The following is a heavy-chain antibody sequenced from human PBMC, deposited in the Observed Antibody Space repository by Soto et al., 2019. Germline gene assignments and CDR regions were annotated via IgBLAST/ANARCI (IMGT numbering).Heavy chain of an antibody. CDR1: GFTFSSYA. D-gene: IGHD5-18*01. CDR3: AKDLDTAMVMALIDY. J-gene: IGHJ4*02. V-gene: IGHV3-23*01. Sequence: GGSLRLSCAASGFTFSSYAMSWVRQAPGKGLEWVSAISGSGGSTYYADSVKGRFTIARDNTKNTLYFQMNSLRAADTAVYYCAKDLDTAMVMALIDYWGQGTVVTVSS. CDR2: ISGSGGST.